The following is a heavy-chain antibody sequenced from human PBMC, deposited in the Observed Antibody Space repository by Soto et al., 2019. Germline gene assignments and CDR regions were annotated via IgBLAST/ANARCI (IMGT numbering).Heavy chain of an antibody. D-gene: IGHD3-22*01. CDR3: ARSSPIVVVPKGWFDP. CDR2: VIPIFGTA. CDR1: GGTFSSYA. Sequence: ASVKVSCKASGGTFSSYAISWVRQAPGQGLEWMGGVIPIFGTANYAQKFQGRVTITADESTSTAYMELSSLRSEDTAVYYCARSSPIVVVPKGWFDPWGQGTTVTVSS. J-gene: IGHJ5*01. V-gene: IGHV1-69*13.